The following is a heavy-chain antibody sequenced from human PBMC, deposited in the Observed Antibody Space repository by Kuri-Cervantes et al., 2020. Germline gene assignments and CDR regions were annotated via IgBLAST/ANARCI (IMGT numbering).Heavy chain of an antibody. D-gene: IGHD3-16*02. Sequence: GSLRLSCAVYGGSFSGYYWSWIRQPPGKGLEWIGSIYHSGSTYYNPSLKSRVTISVDTSKNQFSLKLSSVTAADTAVYYCARGPMITFGGVIANWGQGTLVTVSS. CDR1: GGSFSGYY. J-gene: IGHJ4*02. CDR2: IYHSGST. CDR3: ARGPMITFGGVIAN. V-gene: IGHV4-34*01.